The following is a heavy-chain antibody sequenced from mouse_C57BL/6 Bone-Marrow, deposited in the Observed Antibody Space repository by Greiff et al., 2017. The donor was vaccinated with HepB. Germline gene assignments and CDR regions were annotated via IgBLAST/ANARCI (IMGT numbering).Heavy chain of an antibody. D-gene: IGHD2-2*01. CDR2: IYPGIGST. CDR1: GYTFTSYW. Sequence: QVQLQQPGAELVKPGASVKMSCKASGYTFTSYWITWVKQRPGQGLEWIGDIYPGIGSTNYNEKFKSKATLTVDTSSSTAYMQLSSLTSEDSAVYYCARSRDLLWFPRGFDYWGQGTTLTVSS. J-gene: IGHJ2*01. V-gene: IGHV1-55*01. CDR3: ARSRDLLWFPRGFDY.